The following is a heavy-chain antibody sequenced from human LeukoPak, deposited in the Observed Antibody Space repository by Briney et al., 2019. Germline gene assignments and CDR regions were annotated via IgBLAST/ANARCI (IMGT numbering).Heavy chain of an antibody. Sequence: GGSLRLSCAASGFTFSSYGMHWVRQAPGKGLEWVAVISYDGSNKYYADSVKGRFTISRDNSKNTLYLQMNNLRAEDTAVYYCARENGGRLSLDYYYYGMDVWGQGTTVTVSS. D-gene: IGHD1-1*01. CDR2: ISYDGSNK. J-gene: IGHJ6*02. CDR3: ARENGGRLSLDYYYYGMDV. CDR1: GFTFSSYG. V-gene: IGHV3-30*19.